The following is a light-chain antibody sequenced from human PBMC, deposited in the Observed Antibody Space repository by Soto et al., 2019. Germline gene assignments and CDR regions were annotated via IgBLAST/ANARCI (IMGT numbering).Light chain of an antibody. CDR2: DAS. Sequence: EIVLTQSPATLSLSPGERATLSCRASQSVSSYLAWYQQKPLQAPRLLIYDASNRATGIPARFSGSGSGTDFTLTISSLEPEDFAVYYCQQRNSWVTFGPGTKVDIK. J-gene: IGKJ3*01. CDR3: QQRNSWVT. CDR1: QSVSSY. V-gene: IGKV3-11*01.